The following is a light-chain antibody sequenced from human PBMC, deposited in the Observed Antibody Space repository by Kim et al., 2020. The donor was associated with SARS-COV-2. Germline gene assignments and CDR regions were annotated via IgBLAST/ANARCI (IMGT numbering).Light chain of an antibody. CDR1: SSDIGAYPY. V-gene: IGLV2-14*03. J-gene: IGLJ2*01. Sequence: QSALTQPASVSGSPGQSITISCTGTSSDIGAYPYVSWYQQHPGKAPKLVIFDVSFRPSGVSSRFSGSKSGNTASLTISGLQSEDEADYYCCAYTGRSTVVFGGGTQLTVL. CDR2: DVS. CDR3: CAYTGRSTVV.